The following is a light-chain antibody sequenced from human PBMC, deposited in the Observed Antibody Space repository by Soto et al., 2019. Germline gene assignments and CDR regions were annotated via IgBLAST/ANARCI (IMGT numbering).Light chain of an antibody. Sequence: QSVLTQPPSGSGTPGRKVTISWSGNTSNIVCYPVNFYRQVPGTSPKLLISSNKRPSGVPARFSVSKSGTSASLAISGLQSEDEAVYYCAACDGSLNGYVFRAGTKVIVL. CDR2: SNK. J-gene: IGLJ1*01. CDR1: TSNIVCYP. V-gene: IGLV1-44*01. CDR3: AACDGSLNGYV.